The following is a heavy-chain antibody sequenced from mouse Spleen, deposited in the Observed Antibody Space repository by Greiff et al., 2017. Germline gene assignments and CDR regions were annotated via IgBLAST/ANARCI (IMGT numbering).Heavy chain of an antibody. V-gene: IGHV10-3*01. CDR2: IRSKSSNYAT. J-gene: IGHJ4*01. D-gene: IGHD1-1*01. CDR3: VRDRLLRYPYYYAMDY. Sequence: VQLVESGGGLVQPKGSLKLSCAASGFTFNTYAMHWVRQAPGKGLEWVARIRSKSSNYATYYADSVKDRFTISRDDSQSMLYLQMNNLKTEDTAMYYCVRDRLLRYPYYYAMDYWGQGTSVTVSS. CDR1: GFTFNTYA.